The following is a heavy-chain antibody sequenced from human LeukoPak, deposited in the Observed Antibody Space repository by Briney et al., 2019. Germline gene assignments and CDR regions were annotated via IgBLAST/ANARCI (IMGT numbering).Heavy chain of an antibody. Sequence: PSETLSLTCAVYGGSFSGYYWSWIRQPLGKGLEWIGEINHSGSTNYNPSLKSRVTISVDTSKNQFSLKLSSVTAADTAVYYCARGGVWGSYRPINYFDYWGQGTLVTVSS. CDR2: INHSGST. J-gene: IGHJ4*02. D-gene: IGHD3-16*02. CDR1: GGSFSGYY. CDR3: ARGGVWGSYRPINYFDY. V-gene: IGHV4-34*01.